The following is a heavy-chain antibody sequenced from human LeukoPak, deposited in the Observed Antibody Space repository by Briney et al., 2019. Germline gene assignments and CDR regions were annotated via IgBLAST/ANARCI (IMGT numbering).Heavy chain of an antibody. Sequence: GGSLRLSCSASGFTFSIYWMHWARQAPGKGLVWVTRIDNDGTFTNYADSVKGRFTISRDNAKNTLYLQMNGLRAEDTGVYYCKRASNAWNGLDVWGQGTTVTVSS. CDR3: KRASNAWNGLDV. CDR1: GFTFSIYW. CDR2: IDNDGTFT. J-gene: IGHJ6*02. D-gene: IGHD1-1*01. V-gene: IGHV3-74*01.